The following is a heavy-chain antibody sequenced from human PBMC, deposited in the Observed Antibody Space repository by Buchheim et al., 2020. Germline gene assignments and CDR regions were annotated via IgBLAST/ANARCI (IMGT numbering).Heavy chain of an antibody. Sequence: EVQVVESGGDLVQPGGSLRLSCAASGFTVSSNYMNWVRQAPGKGLEWVSIIYRGGTTYYADSVRGRFNISRDNSKNTLYLQMNSLRTEDTAVYYCAKAVLIADYYYGMDVWGAGTT. D-gene: IGHD3-10*01. V-gene: IGHV3-66*02. CDR2: IYRGGTT. CDR1: GFTVSSNY. CDR3: AKAVLIADYYYGMDV. J-gene: IGHJ6*02.